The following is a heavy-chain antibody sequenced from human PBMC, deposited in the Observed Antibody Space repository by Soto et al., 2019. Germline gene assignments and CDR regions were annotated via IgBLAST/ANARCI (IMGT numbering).Heavy chain of an antibody. CDR1: GGSISSSSYY. J-gene: IGHJ6*02. V-gene: IGHV4-39*07. Sequence: SETLSLTCTVSGGSISSSSYYWGWIRQPPGKGLEWIGSIYYSGSTYYNPSLKSRVTISVDTSKNQFSLKLSSVTAADTAVYYCARAKWLANYYYYGMDVWGQGTTVTVSS. CDR2: IYYSGST. D-gene: IGHD6-19*01. CDR3: ARAKWLANYYYYGMDV.